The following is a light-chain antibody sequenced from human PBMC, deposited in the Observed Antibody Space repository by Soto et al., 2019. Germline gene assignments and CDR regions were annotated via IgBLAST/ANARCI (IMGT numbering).Light chain of an antibody. CDR2: DAS. Sequence: AIRMTQSPSSFSASTGDRVTITCRASQGIGTSLAWYQQKPGKAPNLLIFDASSLQSGVPSRFSGSGSGTDFTLTITSLQSEDFATYYCQHYYNYPRTCGGGTKVEIK. V-gene: IGKV1-8*01. J-gene: IGKJ4*01. CDR1: QGIGTS. CDR3: QHYYNYPRT.